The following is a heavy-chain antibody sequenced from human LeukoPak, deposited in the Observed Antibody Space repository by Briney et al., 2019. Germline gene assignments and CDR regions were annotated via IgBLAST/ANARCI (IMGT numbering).Heavy chain of an antibody. Sequence: ASVKVSCKASGGTFSSYAISWVRQAPGQGLEWMGGIIPIFGTANYAQKFQGRVRITADESTSTAYMELSSLRSEDTAVYYCARDSIAARSHFDYWGQGTLVTVSS. CDR2: IIPIFGTA. CDR1: GGTFSSYA. J-gene: IGHJ4*02. CDR3: ARDSIAARSHFDY. D-gene: IGHD6-6*01. V-gene: IGHV1-69*13.